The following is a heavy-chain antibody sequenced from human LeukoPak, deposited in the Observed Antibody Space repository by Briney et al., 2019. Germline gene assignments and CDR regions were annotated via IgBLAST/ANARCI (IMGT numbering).Heavy chain of an antibody. D-gene: IGHD3-10*01. CDR3: ARVLNPVYGSGRGVYYYYMDV. V-gene: IGHV4-4*07. Sequence: SETLSLTCTVSGVSISSYYWTWIRQSAGKGLEWIGRIYTSGSTYYNPSLKSRVSMSVDTSKNQFSLKLSSVTAADTAVYYCARVLNPVYGSGRGVYYYYMDVWGKGTTVTISS. J-gene: IGHJ6*03. CDR1: GVSISSYY. CDR2: IYTSGST.